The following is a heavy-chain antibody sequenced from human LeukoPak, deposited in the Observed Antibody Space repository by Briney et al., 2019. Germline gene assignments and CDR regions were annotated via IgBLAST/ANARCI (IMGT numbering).Heavy chain of an antibody. J-gene: IGHJ4*02. CDR1: GFTFSTYA. Sequence: RPGGSLRLSCAASGFTFSTYAMSWVRQAPGKGLEWLSALSGRGRDTFYADSVKGRFTISRDESKNTLYLQMNSLRAEDTAVYYCAIPGSAHYPAPFGFWGQGTLVTVSS. CDR2: LSGRGRDT. V-gene: IGHV3-23*01. D-gene: IGHD3-22*01. CDR3: AIPGSAHYPAPFGF.